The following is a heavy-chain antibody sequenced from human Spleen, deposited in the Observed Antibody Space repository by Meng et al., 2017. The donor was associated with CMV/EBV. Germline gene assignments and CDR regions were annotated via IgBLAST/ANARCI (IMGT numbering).Heavy chain of an antibody. D-gene: IGHD6-19*01. CDR3: ARWGWLDYYGMDF. J-gene: IGHJ6*02. CDR1: GYMFTAYH. Sequence: ASVKVSCKTSGYMFTAYHMHWVRQAPGQGLEWMGWVNPQNGDTNYAEKFEGRVTMTVDTAIRTAYMDLTRLTSDDTAVYYCARWGWLDYYGMDFWGQGTTVTVSS. V-gene: IGHV1-2*02. CDR2: VNPQNGDT.